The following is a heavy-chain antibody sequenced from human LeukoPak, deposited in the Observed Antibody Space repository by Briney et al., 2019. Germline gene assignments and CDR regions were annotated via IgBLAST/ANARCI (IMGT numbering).Heavy chain of an antibody. CDR3: ARIRPSRLYMDV. CDR1: GGSISSGGYS. V-gene: IGHV4-30-4*07. J-gene: IGHJ6*03. Sequence: SETLSLTCAVSGGSISSGGYSWSWIRQPPGKGLEWIGYIYYSGTTYYKPSPKSRLTISVDTSKNQFSLKLSSVTAADTAVYYCARIRPSRLYMDVWGKGTTVTVSS. CDR2: IYYSGTT.